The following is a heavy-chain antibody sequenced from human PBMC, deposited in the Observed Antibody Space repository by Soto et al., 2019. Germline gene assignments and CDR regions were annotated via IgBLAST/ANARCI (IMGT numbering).Heavy chain of an antibody. CDR1: GASITGSSY. CDR2: FSLSVTT. CDR3: ARGMTPTGATAWYCFDC. J-gene: IGHJ4*02. D-gene: IGHD1-1*01. Sequence: PSETLSLTCTVSGASITGSSYWSWIRQPSGKGLEWIGRFSLSVTTSYNPSLRSRVTMSADVSKNQFSLRLTSVTAADTALYYCARGMTPTGATAWYCFDCWGRRTLVTVSS. V-gene: IGHV4-4*07.